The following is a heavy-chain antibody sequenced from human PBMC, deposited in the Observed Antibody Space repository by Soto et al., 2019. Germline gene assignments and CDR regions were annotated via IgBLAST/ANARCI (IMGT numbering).Heavy chain of an antibody. J-gene: IGHJ5*02. D-gene: IGHD6-6*01. CDR2: ISSSSSYI. CDR3: ARDKSIAARSWFDP. V-gene: IGHV3-21*01. CDR1: GFTFSSYS. Sequence: GGSLRLSCAASGFTFSSYSMNWVRQAPGKGLEWVSSISSSSSYIYYADSVKGRFTISRDNAKNSLYLQMNSLRAEDTAVYYCARDKSIAARSWFDPWGQGTLVTVSS.